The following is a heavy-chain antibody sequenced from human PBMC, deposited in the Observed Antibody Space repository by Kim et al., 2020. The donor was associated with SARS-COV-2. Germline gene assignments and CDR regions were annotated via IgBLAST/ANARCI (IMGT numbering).Heavy chain of an antibody. J-gene: IGHJ4*01. CDR2: IYRSGST. Sequence: SETLSLTCGVSGYAISSGYYWGWIRQSPEKGLEWIASIYRSGSTYYNPSLRSRVTMSLDKSKNEFSLKMTSVTAADTAAYYCVRPHRVAALAGPFDYCG. V-gene: IGHV4-38-2*01. D-gene: IGHD6-19*01. CDR1: GYAISSGYY. CDR3: VRPHRVAALAGPFDY.